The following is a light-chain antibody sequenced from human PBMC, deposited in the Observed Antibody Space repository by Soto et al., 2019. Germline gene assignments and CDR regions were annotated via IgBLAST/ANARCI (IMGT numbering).Light chain of an antibody. Sequence: EIVLTQSPGSLSLSLGDRATLSCRASQTVSNNYLAWYQQKPGQAPRLLIYGASSRATGIPDRFSGSGSGTDFSLTISRLQREDFAVYYCQQCGSPPFTFGPGTKVDIK. J-gene: IGKJ3*01. CDR3: QQCGSPPFT. CDR1: QTVSNNY. V-gene: IGKV3-20*01. CDR2: GAS.